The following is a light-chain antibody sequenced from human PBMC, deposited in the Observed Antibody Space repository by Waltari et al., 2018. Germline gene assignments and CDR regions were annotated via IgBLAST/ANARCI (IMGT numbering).Light chain of an antibody. Sequence: ILLTQSPRTLALSPGAVAPLSCRASHSVGKIYLAWYQHKPGQPPRLLIYGTSNRAAGVPDRFSGGGSGTDFFLTINRLEPEDFAMYYCQQYGISPPLTFGGGTRLEI. CDR1: HSVGKIY. CDR2: GTS. CDR3: QQYGISPPLT. J-gene: IGKJ4*01. V-gene: IGKV3-20*01.